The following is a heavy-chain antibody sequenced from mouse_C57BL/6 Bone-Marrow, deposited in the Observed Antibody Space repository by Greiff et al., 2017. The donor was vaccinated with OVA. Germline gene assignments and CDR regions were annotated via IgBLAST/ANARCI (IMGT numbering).Heavy chain of an antibody. J-gene: IGHJ2*01. V-gene: IGHV1-81*01. CDR2: IYPRSGNT. CDR3: ARHYGRGGVYYFDY. Sequence: QVQLQQSGAELARPGASVKLSCKASGYTFTSYGISWVKQRTGQGLEWIGEIYPRSGNTYYNEKFKGKATLTADKSSSTAYMELRGLTSEDSAVYFCARHYGRGGVYYFDYWGQGTTLTVSS. D-gene: IGHD1-2*01. CDR1: GYTFTSYG.